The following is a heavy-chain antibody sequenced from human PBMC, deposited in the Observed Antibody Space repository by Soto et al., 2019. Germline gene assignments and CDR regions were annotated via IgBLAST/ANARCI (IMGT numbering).Heavy chain of an antibody. CDR2: ISYDGSNK. D-gene: IGHD3-10*01. V-gene: IGHV3-30*18. CDR3: AKTGGSGSYYPFLF. Sequence: GGSLRLSCAASGFTFSSYGMHWVRQAPGKGLEWVAVISYDGSNKYYADSVKGRFTISRDNSKNTLYLQMNSLRAEDTAVYYCAKTGGSGSYYPFLFWGKGTTVTVSS. CDR1: GFTFSSYG. J-gene: IGHJ6*04.